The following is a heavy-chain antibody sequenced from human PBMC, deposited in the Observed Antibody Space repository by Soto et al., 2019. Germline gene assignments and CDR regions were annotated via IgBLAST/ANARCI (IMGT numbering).Heavy chain of an antibody. CDR2: IRSKAYGGTT. D-gene: IGHD6-13*01. J-gene: IGHJ6*03. CDR3: TREGGAAAGNYYYYYMDV. Sequence: EVQLVESGGGLVQPGRSLRLSCTASGFTFGDYAMSWFRQAPGKGLEWVGFIRSKAYGGTTEYAASVKGRFTISRDDSKSIAYLQMNSLKTEDTAVYYCTREGGAAAGNYYYYYMDVWGKGTTVTVSS. V-gene: IGHV3-49*03. CDR1: GFTFGDYA.